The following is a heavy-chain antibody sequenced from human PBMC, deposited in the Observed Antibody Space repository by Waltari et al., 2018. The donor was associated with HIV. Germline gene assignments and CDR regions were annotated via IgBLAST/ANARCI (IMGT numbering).Heavy chain of an antibody. Sequence: QVQLVESGGGVVQPGGSLRLSCAASGFTFTGYDIHWVPQAPGKGLEGVAFMRDDGTNKYYADSVKGRFTISRDNSKNSLYLQMNSLRAEDTALYYCAKEGATLTTSAYFYYYGMDVWGQGTTVTVSS. CDR3: AKEGATLTTSAYFYYYGMDV. J-gene: IGHJ6*02. V-gene: IGHV3-30*02. D-gene: IGHD4-4*01. CDR1: GFTFTGYD. CDR2: MRDDGTNK.